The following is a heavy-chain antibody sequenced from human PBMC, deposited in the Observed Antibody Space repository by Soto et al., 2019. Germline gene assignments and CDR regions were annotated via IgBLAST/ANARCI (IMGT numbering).Heavy chain of an antibody. D-gene: IGHD6-6*01. V-gene: IGHV4-31*03. Sequence: QVQLQESGPGLVKPSQTLSLTCTVSGASMSSGGYYWTWIRQSPGKGLEWIGYIYYSGSTYYNPSPEGRVAISFNTSRSQFSLTLHSVTAADTAIYYCARDRHNNFFDPWGQGTLVTVSS. CDR1: GASMSSGGYY. J-gene: IGHJ5*02. CDR2: IYYSGST. CDR3: ARDRHNNFFDP.